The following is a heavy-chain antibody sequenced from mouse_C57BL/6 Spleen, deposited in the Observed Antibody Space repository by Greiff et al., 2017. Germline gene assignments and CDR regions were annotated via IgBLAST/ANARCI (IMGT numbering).Heavy chain of an antibody. CDR1: GYTFTDYN. J-gene: IGHJ1*03. CDR2: INPDNGGT. V-gene: IGHV1-18*01. Sequence: VQLQQSGPELVKPGASVKIPCKASGYTFTDYNMDWVKQSHGKSLEWIGDINPDNGGTIYNQKFKGKATLTVDKSSSTAYMELRSLTSEDTAVYYCARPATVVEGWYFDVWGTGTTVTVSS. D-gene: IGHD1-1*01. CDR3: ARPATVVEGWYFDV.